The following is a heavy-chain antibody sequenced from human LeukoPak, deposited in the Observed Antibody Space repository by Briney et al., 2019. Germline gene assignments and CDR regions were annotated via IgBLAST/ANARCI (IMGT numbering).Heavy chain of an antibody. Sequence: GGSLRLSCAASGFIFSGYGMPWVRQAPGKGLEWVSVIWYDGGNKYYADSVKGRFTISRDNSKNTVYLQMDSLRIEDTAVYYCARYNTGRGDYWGQGTLVTVSS. D-gene: IGHD2-8*02. CDR2: IWYDGGNK. CDR1: GFIFSGYG. V-gene: IGHV3-33*01. J-gene: IGHJ4*02. CDR3: ARYNTGRGDY.